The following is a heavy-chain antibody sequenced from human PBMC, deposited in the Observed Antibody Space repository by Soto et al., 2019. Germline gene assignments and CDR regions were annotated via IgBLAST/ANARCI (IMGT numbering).Heavy chain of an antibody. J-gene: IGHJ6*02. Sequence: QVQLVQSGAEVKMPGSSVKVSCKASGGTFSSYAISWVRQAPGQGLEWMGVIIPIFGTANYAQKFQGRVTITADESTSTAYMELSSLRSEDTAVYYCARGTYDILSGYYLYYYCGMDVWGQGTTVTVSS. D-gene: IGHD3-9*01. CDR1: GGTFSSYA. CDR3: ARGTYDILSGYYLYYYCGMDV. V-gene: IGHV1-69*01. CDR2: IIPIFGTA.